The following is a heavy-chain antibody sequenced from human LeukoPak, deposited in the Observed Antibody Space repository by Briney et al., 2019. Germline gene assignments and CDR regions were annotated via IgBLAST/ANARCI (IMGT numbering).Heavy chain of an antibody. CDR3: ARLYDILTGNSFDY. J-gene: IGHJ4*02. CDR1: GYSFTRYW. Sequence: SLKISCKGSGYSFTRYWIGWVRQMPEKGLEGMGIIYPGDSDTRYSPSFQGQVTISIDKSITTAYLQWSSLKASDTAIYYCARLYDILTGNSFDYWGQGTLVTVSS. D-gene: IGHD3-9*01. CDR2: IYPGDSDT. V-gene: IGHV5-51*01.